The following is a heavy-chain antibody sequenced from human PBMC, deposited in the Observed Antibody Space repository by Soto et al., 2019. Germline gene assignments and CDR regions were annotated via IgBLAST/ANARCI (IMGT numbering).Heavy chain of an antibody. CDR2: TYYRSKWYN. CDR1: GDSVSSNSAA. Sequence: PSQTLSLTCDISGDSVSSNSAAWNWIRQSPSRGLEWLGRTYYRSKWYNDYGVSVKSRIIINADTSKNHFSLQLNSVTPDDTAVSYCATGLGGIDTWGQGTLVTVSS. D-gene: IGHD3-16*01. CDR3: ATGLGGIDT. V-gene: IGHV6-1*01. J-gene: IGHJ5*02.